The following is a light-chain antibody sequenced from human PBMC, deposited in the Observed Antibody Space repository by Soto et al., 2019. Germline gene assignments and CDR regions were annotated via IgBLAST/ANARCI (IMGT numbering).Light chain of an antibody. V-gene: IGKV3-20*01. CDR1: QSIGRTY. Sequence: EIVLTQYPGTLSLSPGERSTLSCRVSQSIGRTYLAWYQQRPGQAPRLLLDGASSRATGIPDRFDGGVSGTEFTLTISRLEAEDFAVDYCEQYGRSRTFGQGTKVDI. CDR3: EQYGRSRT. J-gene: IGKJ1*01. CDR2: GAS.